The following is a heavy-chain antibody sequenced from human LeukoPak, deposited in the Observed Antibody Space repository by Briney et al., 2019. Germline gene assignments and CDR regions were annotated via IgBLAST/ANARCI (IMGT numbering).Heavy chain of an antibody. J-gene: IGHJ3*02. Sequence: NPGGSLRLSCAASGFTFSSYAMSWVRQAPGKGLEWVGRIKSKTDGGATDFAAPVKGRFTISRDDSKNTLYLQMNSLKIEDTAVYYCTTGYRDSSGWYGAFDIWGQGTMVTVSS. CDR2: IKSKTDGGAT. V-gene: IGHV3-15*01. D-gene: IGHD6-19*01. CDR1: GFTFSSYA. CDR3: TTGYRDSSGWYGAFDI.